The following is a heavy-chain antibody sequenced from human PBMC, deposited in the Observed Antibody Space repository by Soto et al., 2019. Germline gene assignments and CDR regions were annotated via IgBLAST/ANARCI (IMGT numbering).Heavy chain of an antibody. CDR2: ISVSGGST. D-gene: IGHD2-15*01. Sequence: PGWSLRLSCASSVFTFINYAMSWVRQAPGKGLEWVSGISVSGGSTYYADSVKGRLTISRDNSKNTLYVQMNSLRVDDTAVYYCAKDAGSVCSGGSCYFQALDSWGQGTLVTVSS. J-gene: IGHJ4*02. CDR3: AKDAGSVCSGGSCYFQALDS. V-gene: IGHV3-23*01. CDR1: VFTFINYA.